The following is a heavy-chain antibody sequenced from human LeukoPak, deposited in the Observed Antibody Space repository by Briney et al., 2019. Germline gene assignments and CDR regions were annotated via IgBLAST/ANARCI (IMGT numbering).Heavy chain of an antibody. D-gene: IGHD3-22*01. V-gene: IGHV1-18*01. J-gene: IGHJ3*01. CDR1: GSRFSTYG. CDR3: ARYSYDMRGSPGAFDV. Sequence: GASVKVSCKAVGSRFSTYGISWVRQAPGQGLEWMGWINPDRGHAMYAENLQGRGSMTTDTSTTTVYMELRSLRSDDTAVYYCARYSYDMRGSPGAFDVWGQGTMVTVSS. CDR2: INPDRGHA.